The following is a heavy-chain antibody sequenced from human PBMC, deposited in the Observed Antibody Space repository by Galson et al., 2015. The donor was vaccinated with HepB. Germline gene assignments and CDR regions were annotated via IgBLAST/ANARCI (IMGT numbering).Heavy chain of an antibody. D-gene: IGHD5-18*01. CDR3: ADGSGGYSYGYYGMGV. CDR1: GGTFSSYA. J-gene: IGHJ6*02. Sequence: SVKVSCKASGGTFSSYAISWVRQAPGQGLEWMGRIIPILGIANYAQKFQGRVTTTADKSTSTAYMELSSLRSEDTAVYYCADGSGGYSYGYYGMGVWGQGTPVTPS. V-gene: IGHV1-69*04. CDR2: IIPILGIA.